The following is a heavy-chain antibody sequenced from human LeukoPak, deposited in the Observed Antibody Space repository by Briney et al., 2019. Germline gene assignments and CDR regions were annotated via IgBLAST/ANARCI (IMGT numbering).Heavy chain of an antibody. D-gene: IGHD6-19*01. CDR2: IIPIFGTA. V-gene: IGHV1-69*13. J-gene: IGHJ4*02. Sequence: AASVKVSCKASGGTFSSYAISWVRQAPGRGLEWMGGIIPIFGTANYAQKFQGRVTITADESTSTAYMELSSLRSEDTAVYYCARAILIAVAGPGYFDYWGQGTLVTVSS. CDR1: GGTFSSYA. CDR3: ARAILIAVAGPGYFDY.